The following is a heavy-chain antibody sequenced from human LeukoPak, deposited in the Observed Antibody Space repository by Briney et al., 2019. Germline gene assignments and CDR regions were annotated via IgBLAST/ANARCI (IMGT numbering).Heavy chain of an antibody. Sequence: GGSLRLSCTASGFTYNHYGMHWVRQAPGKGLEWVAVIWSDGTEKYYADAVKGRFTISRDDSSNTLYLQMNSLRGEDTAVYYCARDAQRGFDYSNSLEYWGQGTLVTVSS. CDR3: ARDAQRGFDYSNSLEY. CDR1: GFTYNHYG. CDR2: IWSDGTEK. V-gene: IGHV3-33*08. J-gene: IGHJ4*02. D-gene: IGHD4-11*01.